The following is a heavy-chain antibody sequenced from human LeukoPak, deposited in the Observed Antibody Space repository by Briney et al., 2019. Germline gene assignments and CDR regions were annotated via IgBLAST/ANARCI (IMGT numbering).Heavy chain of an antibody. D-gene: IGHD3-22*01. Sequence: GGSLRLSCAASGFTFSSSAMSWVRQVPGKGLEWVANIKQDGNEKYYVDSVKGRFTISRDNAKNSLYLQTNSLRAEDTAMYYCAREGGYFDSSGHYYSDAFDFWGQGTMVTVSS. CDR3: AREGGYFDSSGHYYSDAFDF. CDR2: IKQDGNEK. CDR1: GFTFSSSA. J-gene: IGHJ3*01. V-gene: IGHV3-7*01.